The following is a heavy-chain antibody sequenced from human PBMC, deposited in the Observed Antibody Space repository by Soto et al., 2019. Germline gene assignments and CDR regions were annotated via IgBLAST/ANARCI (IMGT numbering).Heavy chain of an antibody. J-gene: IGHJ4*02. CDR2: IYYSGST. D-gene: IGHD5-12*01. V-gene: IGHV4-59*08. CDR1: GGSISSYY. Sequence: SETLSLTCTVSGGSISSYYWSWIRQPPGKGLEWIGYIYYSGSTNYNPSLKSRVTISVDTSKNQFSLKLSSVTATDTAVYYCARHGDIVATINYFDYWGQGTLVTVSS. CDR3: ARHGDIVATINYFDY.